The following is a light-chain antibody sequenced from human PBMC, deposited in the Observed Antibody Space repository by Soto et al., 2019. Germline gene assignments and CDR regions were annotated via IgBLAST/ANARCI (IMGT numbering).Light chain of an antibody. CDR1: QGISNY. V-gene: IGKV1-27*01. CDR2: AAS. Sequence: DIQMTQSTSSLSASVGDRVTITCRASQGISNYLAWYQQKPGKVPKLLIYAASTLQSGVPSRFTGSGSGTDFPLTTSSLQPEDVATYSCPKYNRAPGRLTFGGGTKVYIK. CDR3: PKYNRAPGRLT. J-gene: IGKJ4*01.